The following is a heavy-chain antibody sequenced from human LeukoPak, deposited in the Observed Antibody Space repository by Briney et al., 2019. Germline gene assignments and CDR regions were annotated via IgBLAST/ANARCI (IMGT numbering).Heavy chain of an antibody. V-gene: IGHV3-48*03. Sequence: PGGSLRLSCAASGFTFSSYEMNWVRQAPGKGLEWVSYISSSGSTIYYADSVKGRFTISRDNAKNSLCLQMNSLRAEDTAVYYCARDYYYDSSGYLVSWGQGTLVTVSS. D-gene: IGHD3-22*01. J-gene: IGHJ4*02. CDR1: GFTFSSYE. CDR2: ISSSGSTI. CDR3: ARDYYYDSSGYLVS.